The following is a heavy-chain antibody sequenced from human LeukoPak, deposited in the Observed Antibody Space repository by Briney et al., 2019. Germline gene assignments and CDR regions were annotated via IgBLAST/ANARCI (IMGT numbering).Heavy chain of an antibody. CDR3: ARGYSSSWYKAGYYYYYGMDV. V-gene: IGHV5-51*01. J-gene: IGHJ6*02. D-gene: IGHD6-13*01. CDR1: GYSFTSYW. CDR2: IYPGDSDT. Sequence: GESLKISCKGSGYSFTSYWIGCVRQMPGRGLEWMGIIYPGDSDTRYSPSFQGQVTISADKSISTAYLQWSSLEASDTAMYYCARGYSSSWYKAGYYYYYGMDVWGQGTTVTVSS.